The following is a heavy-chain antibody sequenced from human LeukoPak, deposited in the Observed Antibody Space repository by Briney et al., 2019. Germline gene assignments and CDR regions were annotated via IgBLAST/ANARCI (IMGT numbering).Heavy chain of an antibody. J-gene: IGHJ4*02. V-gene: IGHV3-23*01. CDR3: AKAAQVAGRPNLGGHFDY. CDR1: GGSISSSN. Sequence: PSETLSLTCAVSGGSISSSNWWSWVRQAPGKGLEWVSAISGSGGRTYYAESVKGRFTISRDNNENTLYLQMNSLRAEDTAVYYCAKAAQVAGRPNLGGHFDYWGQGTLVTVSS. D-gene: IGHD6-6*01. CDR2: ISGSGGRT.